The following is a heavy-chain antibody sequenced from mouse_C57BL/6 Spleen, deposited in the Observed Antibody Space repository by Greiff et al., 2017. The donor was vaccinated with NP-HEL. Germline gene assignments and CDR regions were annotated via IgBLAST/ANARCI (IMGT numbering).Heavy chain of an antibody. CDR1: GFNIKDDY. CDR2: IDPENGDT. V-gene: IGHV14-4*01. J-gene: IGHJ3*01. D-gene: IGHD4-1*01. CDR3: TTFNWDVAWFAY. Sequence: VQLQQSGAELVRPGASVKLSCTASGFNIKDDYMHWVKQRPEQGLEWIGWIDPENGDTEYASKFQGKATISADTSSNTAYLQLSSLTSEDTAVYYCTTFNWDVAWFAYWGQGTLVTVSA.